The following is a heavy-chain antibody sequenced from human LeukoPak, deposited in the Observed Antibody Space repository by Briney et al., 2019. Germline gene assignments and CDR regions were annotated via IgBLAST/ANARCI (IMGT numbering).Heavy chain of an antibody. D-gene: IGHD6-13*01. J-gene: IGHJ4*02. CDR2: IYYSGST. V-gene: IGHV4-59*08. CDR3: ARLFRAAAGIYFDY. Sequence: SETLSLTCTVSGGSISRYYWSWIRQPPGKGLEWIGYIYYSGSTNYNPSLKSRVTISVDTSKNQFSLKLSSVTAADTAVYYCARLFRAAAGIYFDYWGRGTLVTVSS. CDR1: GGSISRYY.